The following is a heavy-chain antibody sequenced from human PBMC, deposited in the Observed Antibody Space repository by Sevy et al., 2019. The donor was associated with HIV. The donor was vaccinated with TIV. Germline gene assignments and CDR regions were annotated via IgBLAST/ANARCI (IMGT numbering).Heavy chain of an antibody. CDR1: GFSFSNAW. CDR3: TTMGYSGGLDI. V-gene: IGHV3-15*01. D-gene: IGHD6-19*01. Sequence: GGSLRLSCAASGFSFSNAWMSWVRQAPGKGLEWVGRIKSKTGGGTIDYAEPVKGRLNMSRDDSKNTLYLQMNSLKTEDTGVYYCTTMGYSGGLDIWGQGTMVTVSS. J-gene: IGHJ3*02. CDR2: IKSKTGGGTI.